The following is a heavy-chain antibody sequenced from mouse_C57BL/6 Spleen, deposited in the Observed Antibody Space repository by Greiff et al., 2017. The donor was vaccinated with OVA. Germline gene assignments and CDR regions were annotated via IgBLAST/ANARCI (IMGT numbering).Heavy chain of an antibody. D-gene: IGHD2-4*01. V-gene: IGHV1-82*01. CDR1: GYAFSSSW. CDR3: ARRGYDYDWFAY. CDR2: IYPGDGDT. Sequence: QVQLKESGPELVKPGASVKISCKASGYAFSSSWMNWVKQRPGKGLEWIGRIYPGDGDTNYNGKFKGKATLTADKSSSTAYMQLSSLTSEDSAVYFCARRGYDYDWFAYWGQGTLVTVSA. J-gene: IGHJ3*01.